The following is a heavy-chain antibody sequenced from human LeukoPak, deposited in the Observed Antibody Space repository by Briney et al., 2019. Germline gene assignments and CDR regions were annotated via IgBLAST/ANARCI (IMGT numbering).Heavy chain of an antibody. D-gene: IGHD6-13*01. J-gene: IGHJ4*02. CDR3: VQSTAWYRSSWYLIY. CDR1: GFAFSSYA. V-gene: IGHV3-23*01. CDR2: VGSGSGGRT. Sequence: GGSLRLSCATSGFAFSSYAMTWVRQAPGKGLGWISGVGSGSGGRTFYADSVKGRFSISRDNSKDTLNLQMNSLRAEDTAIYYCVQSTAWYRSSWYLIYWGQGILVTVSS.